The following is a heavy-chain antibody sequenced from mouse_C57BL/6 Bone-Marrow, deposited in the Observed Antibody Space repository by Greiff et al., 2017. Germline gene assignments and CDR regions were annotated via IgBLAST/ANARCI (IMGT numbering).Heavy chain of an antibody. CDR2: ISSGGSST. J-gene: IGHJ4*01. V-gene: IGHV5-6*01. D-gene: IGHD4-1*02. CDR3: ARPQLGAMDY. CDR1: GFTFSSYG. Sequence: EVMLVESGGDLVKPGGSLQLSCAASGFTFSSYGMSWVRQTPDKRLEWVATISSGGSSTYYPDSVKGRFTISRDNAKNTLYLQMSSLKSEDTAMYYCARPQLGAMDYWGQGTSVTVSS.